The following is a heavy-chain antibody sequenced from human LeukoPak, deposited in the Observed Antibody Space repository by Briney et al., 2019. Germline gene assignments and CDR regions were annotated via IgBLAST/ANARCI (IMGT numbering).Heavy chain of an antibody. J-gene: IGHJ5*02. D-gene: IGHD5-18*01. Sequence: PSETLSLTCTVSGGSISSYYWSWIRQPPGKGLEWIGYIYYSGSTNYSPSLKSRVTISVDTSKNQFSLKLSSVTAADTAVYYCARVVGGYTYGFNYFDPWGQGTLVTVS. CDR2: IYYSGST. CDR1: GGSISSYY. V-gene: IGHV4-59*01. CDR3: ARVVGGYTYGFNYFDP.